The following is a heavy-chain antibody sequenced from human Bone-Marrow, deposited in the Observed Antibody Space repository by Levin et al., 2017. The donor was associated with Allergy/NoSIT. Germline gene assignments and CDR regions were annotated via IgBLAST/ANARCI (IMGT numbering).Heavy chain of an antibody. V-gene: IGHV1-2*06. J-gene: IGHJ2*01. CDR1: GYTFTGYY. CDR2: INPNSGGT. Sequence: KTGESLKISCKASGYTFTGYYMHWVRQAPGQGLEWMGRINPNSGGTNYAQKFQGRVTMTRDTSISTAYMELSRLRSDDTAVYYCARELSLPYWYFDLWGRGTLVTVSS. D-gene: IGHD2-15*01. CDR3: ARELSLPYWYFDL.